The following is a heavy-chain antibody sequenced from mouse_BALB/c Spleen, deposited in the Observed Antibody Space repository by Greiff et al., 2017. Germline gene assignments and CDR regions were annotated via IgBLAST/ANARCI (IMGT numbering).Heavy chain of an antibody. D-gene: IGHD2-1*01. CDR3: ARQGIYYGNPFAY. CDR2: IHPNSGNT. J-gene: IGHJ3*01. V-gene: IGHV1S130*01. CDR1: GYTFTSSW. Sequence: QVQLQQPGSVLARPGASVKLSCKASGYTFTSSWMHWAKQRPGQGLEWIGEIHPNSGNTNYNEKFKGKATLTVDTSSSTAYVDLSSLTSEDSAVYYYARQGIYYGNPFAYWGQGTLVTVSA.